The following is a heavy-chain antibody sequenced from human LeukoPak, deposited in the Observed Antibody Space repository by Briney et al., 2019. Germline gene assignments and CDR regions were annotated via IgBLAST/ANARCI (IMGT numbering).Heavy chain of an antibody. V-gene: IGHV4-34*01. D-gene: IGHD2-2*01. J-gene: IGHJ5*02. Sequence: SGTLCLTCAVYGGSFSVYYWSWIRDPPGKGLEWSGEINHSGSTDDNPALKSRVTISVDTSKNQFSLKLSSVTAADTAVYYCARGGRGYCSSTSCRTRNWFDPWGQGTLVTVSS. CDR1: GGSFSVYY. CDR3: ARGGRGYCSSTSCRTRNWFDP. CDR2: INHSGST.